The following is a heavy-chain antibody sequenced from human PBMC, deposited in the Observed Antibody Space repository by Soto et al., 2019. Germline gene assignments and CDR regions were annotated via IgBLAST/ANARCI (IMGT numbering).Heavy chain of an antibody. D-gene: IGHD4-17*01. CDR2: IYPGDSDT. CDR1: GYSFTSYW. CDR3: ARNTATVVTPLGMDV. Sequence: GESLKISCKGSGYSFTSYWIGWVRQMPGKGLEWVGIIYPGDSDTRYSPSFQGQVTISADKSISTAYLQWSSLKASDTAMYYCARNTATVVTPLGMDVWGQGTTVTVSS. V-gene: IGHV5-51*01. J-gene: IGHJ6*02.